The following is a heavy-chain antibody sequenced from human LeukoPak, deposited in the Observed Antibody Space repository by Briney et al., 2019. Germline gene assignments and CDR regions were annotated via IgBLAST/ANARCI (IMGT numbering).Heavy chain of an antibody. CDR2: ISSSGSTI. J-gene: IGHJ4*02. CDR1: GFTFSDYY. CDR3: ARDYGISVSREWGY. Sequence: GGSLRLSCVASGFTFSDYYMSWIRQAPGKGLEWVSYISSSGSTIYYADSVKGRFTISRDNAKNSLYLQMNSLRAEDTAVYYCARDYGISVSREWGYWGQGTLVTVSS. V-gene: IGHV3-11*01. D-gene: IGHD1-26*01.